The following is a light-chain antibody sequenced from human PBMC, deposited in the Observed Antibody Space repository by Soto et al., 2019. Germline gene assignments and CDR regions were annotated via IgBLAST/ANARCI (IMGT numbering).Light chain of an antibody. J-gene: IGKJ2*01. V-gene: IGKV1-39*01. CDR2: AAF. CDR3: QQSYSAPFT. CDR1: QRTDSY. Sequence: DIQMTQSPSSLSASAGDRVTITCRASQRTDSYLNWYQQKPGKAPKLLIYAAFRLQSGVPSRFTGSGSGADFTLTISSLQPEDFATYYCQQSYSAPFTFGQGTKLEIK.